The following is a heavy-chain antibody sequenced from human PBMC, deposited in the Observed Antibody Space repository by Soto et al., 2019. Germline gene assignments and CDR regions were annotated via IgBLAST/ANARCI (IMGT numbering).Heavy chain of an antibody. CDR2: ISSSSSYI. V-gene: IGHV3-21*01. CDR1: GFTFSSYS. CDR3: ARDRGYCSGGSCPPVGAFDI. J-gene: IGHJ3*02. Sequence: EVQLVESGGGLVKPGGSLRLSCAASGFTFSSYSMNWVRQAPGKGLEWVSSISSSSSYIYYADSVKGRFTISRDNDKNSLYLQMNSLIAEDTAVYYCARDRGYCSGGSCPPVGAFDIWGQGTMVTVSS. D-gene: IGHD2-15*01.